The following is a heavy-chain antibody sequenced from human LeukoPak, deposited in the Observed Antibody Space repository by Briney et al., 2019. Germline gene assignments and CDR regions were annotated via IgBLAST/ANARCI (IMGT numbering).Heavy chain of an antibody. CDR1: GGSFSGYY. Sequence: SETLSLTCAVYGGSFSGYYWSWIRQPAGKGLEWIGRIYTSGSTNYNPSLKSRVTISVDTSKNQFSLKLSSVTAADTAVYYCARRRRYSSGWYESWGQGTLVTVSS. CDR3: ARRRRYSSGWYES. D-gene: IGHD6-19*01. J-gene: IGHJ5*01. V-gene: IGHV4-59*10. CDR2: IYTSGST.